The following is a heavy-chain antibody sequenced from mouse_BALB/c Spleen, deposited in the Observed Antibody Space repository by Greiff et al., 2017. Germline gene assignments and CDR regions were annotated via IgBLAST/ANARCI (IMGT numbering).Heavy chain of an antibody. Sequence: QVQLQQSGPELVKPGASVKISCKASGYSFTSYYIHWVKQRPGQGLEWIGWIFPGSGNTKYNEKFKGKATLTADTSSSTAYMQLSSLTSEDSAVYFCARWGITGYAMDYWGQGTSVTVSA. CDR2: IFPGSGNT. V-gene: IGHV1-66*01. D-gene: IGHD2-4*01. J-gene: IGHJ4*01. CDR1: GYSFTSYY. CDR3: ARWGITGYAMDY.